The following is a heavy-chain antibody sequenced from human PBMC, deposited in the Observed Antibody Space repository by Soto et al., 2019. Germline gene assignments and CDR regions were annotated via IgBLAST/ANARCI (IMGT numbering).Heavy chain of an antibody. CDR2: ISWNSGSI. D-gene: IGHD5-18*01. J-gene: IGHJ4*02. CDR3: AKDTRWADKAMVIWGIAY. V-gene: IGHV3-9*01. Sequence: EVQLVESGGGLVQPGRSLRLSCAASGFTFDDYAMHWVRQAPGNGLEWVLGISWNSGSIGYPDSVKGRFTISRDNANSSLDLQMNCLRAEDRALYYCAKDTRWADKAMVIWGIAYWGQGPLFTVAS. CDR1: GFTFDDYA.